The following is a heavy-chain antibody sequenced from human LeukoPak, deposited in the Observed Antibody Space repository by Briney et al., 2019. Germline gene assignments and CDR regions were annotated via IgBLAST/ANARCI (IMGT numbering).Heavy chain of an antibody. CDR3: ARSRQASGLFSS. CDR1: GYAIISGGFS. Sequence: SKTLSLTCTVSGYAIISGGFSWNWIRQPPGKGLEWIGCIYDRGPAHYNLSLESRFTISVDRPKNQFFLNVTSLTAADTAVYYCARSRQASGLFSSWGQGTLVVVSS. V-gene: IGHV4-30-2*01. CDR2: IYDRGPA. J-gene: IGHJ5*02. D-gene: IGHD3-10*01.